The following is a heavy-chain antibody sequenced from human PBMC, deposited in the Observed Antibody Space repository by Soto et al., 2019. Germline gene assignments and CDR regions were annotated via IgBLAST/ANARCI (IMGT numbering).Heavy chain of an antibody. CDR1: GGSFSGYY. D-gene: IGHD2-2*01. CDR3: ARSSRKYQLLSAFDI. CDR2: INHSGST. V-gene: IGHV4-34*01. J-gene: IGHJ3*02. Sequence: SETLSLTCAVYGGSFSGYYWSWIRQPPGKGLEWIGEINHSGSTNYNPSLKSRVTISVDTSKNQFSLKLSSVTAADTAVYYCARSSRKYQLLSAFDIWGQGTMVTVSS.